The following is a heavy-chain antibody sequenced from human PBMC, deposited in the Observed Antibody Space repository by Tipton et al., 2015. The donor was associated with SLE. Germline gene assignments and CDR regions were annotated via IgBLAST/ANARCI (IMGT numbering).Heavy chain of an antibody. J-gene: IGHJ3*02. CDR1: GFTFSSYD. CDR2: IGTAGDT. CDR3: ARATMIRAFDI. D-gene: IGHD3-22*01. V-gene: IGHV3-13*04. Sequence: SLRLSCAASGFTFSSYDMHWVRQATGKGLEWVSAIGTAGDTYYPGSVKGRFTISRENAKNSLYLQMNSLRAGDTAVYYCARATMIRAFDIWGQGTMVTVSS.